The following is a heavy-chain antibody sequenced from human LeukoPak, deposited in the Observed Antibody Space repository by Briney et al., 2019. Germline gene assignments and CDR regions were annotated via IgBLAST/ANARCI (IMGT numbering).Heavy chain of an antibody. CDR1: GFNFNSFA. J-gene: IGHJ4*02. D-gene: IGHD6-13*01. V-gene: IGHV3-30*02. Sequence: GGSLRLSCAASGFNFNSFAMHWVREAPGKGLEHLAFIQSDGIYKYYADSVKGRFTVSRDNSKNTLYLQMNGLRGDDTALYYCAKDGRVRSRSYWGYLDYWGQGTLVTVSS. CDR3: AKDGRVRSRSYWGYLDY. CDR2: IQSDGIYK.